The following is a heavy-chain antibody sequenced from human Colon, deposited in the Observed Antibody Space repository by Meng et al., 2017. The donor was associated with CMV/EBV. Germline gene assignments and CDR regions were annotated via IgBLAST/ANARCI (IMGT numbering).Heavy chain of an antibody. D-gene: IGHD6-19*01. V-gene: IGHV6-1*01. J-gene: IGHJ4*02. Sequence: SETLSLTCDISGDTVSSTTVGWNWIRQSPSRGLEWLGRIYYRSRWLDDYAQSVKSRISINVDTSKNQFSLQLDSVTPDDTAVYYCARRHTSGWYYFGSWGQGTLVTVSS. CDR2: IYYRSRWLD. CDR3: ARRHTSGWYYFGS. CDR1: GDTVSSTTVG.